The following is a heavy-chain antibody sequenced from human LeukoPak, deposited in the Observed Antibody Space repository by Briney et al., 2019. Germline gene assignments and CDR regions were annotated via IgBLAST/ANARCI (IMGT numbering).Heavy chain of an antibody. Sequence: PSETLSLTCTVSGGSISSYYWSWIRQPAGKGLEWIGRIHTSGSTNYNPSLKSRVTMSVDTSKNQFSLKLSSVTAADTAVYYCARGDTSGYYTVHFDYWGQGTLVTVSS. CDR2: IHTSGST. J-gene: IGHJ4*02. V-gene: IGHV4-4*07. CDR1: GGSISSYY. CDR3: ARGDTSGYYTVHFDY. D-gene: IGHD3-22*01.